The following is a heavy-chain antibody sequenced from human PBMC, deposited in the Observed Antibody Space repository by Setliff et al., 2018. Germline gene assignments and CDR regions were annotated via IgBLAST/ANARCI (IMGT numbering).Heavy chain of an antibody. V-gene: IGHV4-61*09. CDR3: ARVGGADYYGSSGYYFLKQYYFDY. CDR1: GGSISSGSYY. D-gene: IGHD3-22*01. CDR2: IYTSGST. Sequence: PSETLSLTCTVSGGSISSGSYYWSWIRQPAGKGLEWIGHIYTSGSTNYNPSLKSRVTISVDTSKNQFSLKLSSVTAADTAVYYCARVGGADYYGSSGYYFLKQYYFDYWGQGTLVTVSS. J-gene: IGHJ4*02.